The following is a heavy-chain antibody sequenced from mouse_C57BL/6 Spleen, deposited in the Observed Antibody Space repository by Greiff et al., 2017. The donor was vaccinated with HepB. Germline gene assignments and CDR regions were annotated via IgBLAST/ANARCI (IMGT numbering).Heavy chain of an antibody. Sequence: QVQLKESGPGLVQPSQSLSITCTVSGFSLTSYGVHWVRQSPGKGLEWLGVIWSGGSTDYNAAFISRLSISKDNSKSQVFFKMKSLQADDTAIYYCARNSHYYGSSYGYFDVWGTGTTVTVSS. CDR1: GFSLTSYG. D-gene: IGHD1-1*01. V-gene: IGHV2-2*01. CDR3: ARNSHYYGSSYGYFDV. J-gene: IGHJ1*03. CDR2: IWSGGST.